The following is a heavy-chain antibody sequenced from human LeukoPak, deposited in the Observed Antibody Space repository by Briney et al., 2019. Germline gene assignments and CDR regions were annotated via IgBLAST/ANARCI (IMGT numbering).Heavy chain of an antibody. D-gene: IGHD1-26*01. CDR2: ISNSGGTI. CDR1: GFTFSNYA. J-gene: IGHJ4*01. Sequence: PGGSLRLSCAASGFTFSNYAMSWVRQAPEEGLEWVSAISNSGGTIHYADSVKGRFTISRDNSKNTLYLQMNSLTAEDTAVYRCAKGKGTGSYYYFDYWGQRTLVIVSS. V-gene: IGHV3-23*01. CDR3: AKGKGTGSYYYFDY.